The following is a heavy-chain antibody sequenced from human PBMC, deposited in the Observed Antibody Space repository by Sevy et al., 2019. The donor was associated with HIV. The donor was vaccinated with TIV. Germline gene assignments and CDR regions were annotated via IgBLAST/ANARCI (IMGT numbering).Heavy chain of an antibody. J-gene: IGHJ4*02. CDR2: IHPDGTTT. D-gene: IGHD6-13*01. Sequence: GGSLRLSCAASGISFSRYWMHWVRQAPGKGLIWVSRIHPDGTTTTYADPVKGRFTISRDNAKNTLYLQMNSLRVEDTAVYYCALWKWTAGVDYWGQGALVTVSS. CDR1: GISFSRYW. V-gene: IGHV3-74*01. CDR3: ALWKWTAGVDY.